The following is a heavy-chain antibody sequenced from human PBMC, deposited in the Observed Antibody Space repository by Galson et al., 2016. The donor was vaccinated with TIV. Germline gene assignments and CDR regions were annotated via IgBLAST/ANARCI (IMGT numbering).Heavy chain of an antibody. Sequence: SLRLSCATSGFTLPNYGMTWVHQAPGKGLEWVSSISFTGGSTYYADSVKGRFTVSRDNSKNTVYLQMNRLRTDDTATYFCAKDRVKTVFGAGSFDFWGQGTRLTVSS. J-gene: IGHJ4*02. V-gene: IGHV3-23*01. CDR1: GFTLPNYG. D-gene: IGHD3-3*01. CDR2: ISFTGGST. CDR3: AKDRVKTVFGAGSFDF.